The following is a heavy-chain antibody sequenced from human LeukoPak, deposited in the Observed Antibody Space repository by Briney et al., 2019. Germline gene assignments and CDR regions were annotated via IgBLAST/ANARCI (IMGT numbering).Heavy chain of an antibody. J-gene: IGHJ4*02. CDR3: ARPYDSSGYSMYYFDY. CDR1: GFTFSSYW. V-gene: IGHV3-7*01. Sequence: GGSLRLSCAASGFTFSSYWMSWVRQAPGKGLEWVADIKQDGSEKYYVDSVKGRFTISRDNAKNSLYLQMNSLRAEDMAVYYCARPYDSSGYSMYYFDYWGQGTLVTVSS. CDR2: IKQDGSEK. D-gene: IGHD3-22*01.